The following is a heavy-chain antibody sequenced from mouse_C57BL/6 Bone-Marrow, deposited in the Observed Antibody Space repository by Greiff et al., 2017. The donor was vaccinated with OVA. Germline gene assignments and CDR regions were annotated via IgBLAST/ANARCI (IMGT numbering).Heavy chain of an antibody. V-gene: IGHV14-4*01. CDR3: TILIYDGYSYAMDY. J-gene: IGHJ4*01. CDR2: IDPENGDT. Sequence: VQLQESGAELVRPGASVKLSCTASGFNIKDAYMHWVKQRPEQGLEWIGWIDPENGDTEYASKFQGKATITADTSSKPAYLQLSSLTSEDTAVYYCTILIYDGYSYAMDYWGQGTSVTVSS. D-gene: IGHD2-3*01. CDR1: GFNIKDAY.